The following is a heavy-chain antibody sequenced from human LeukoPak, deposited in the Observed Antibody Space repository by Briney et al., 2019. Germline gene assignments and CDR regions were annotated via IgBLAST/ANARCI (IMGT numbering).Heavy chain of an antibody. CDR2: ISSSSTI. Sequence: GGSLRLSCAASGFTFSSYSMNWVRQAPGKGLEWVSYISSSSTIYYADSVKGRFTISRDNAKNSLYLQMNSLRAEDTAVYYCARESSYGSDYYYYYYYMDVWGKGTTVTVSS. CDR1: GFTFSSYS. V-gene: IGHV3-48*01. CDR3: ARESSYGSDYYYYYYYMDV. J-gene: IGHJ6*03. D-gene: IGHD3-10*01.